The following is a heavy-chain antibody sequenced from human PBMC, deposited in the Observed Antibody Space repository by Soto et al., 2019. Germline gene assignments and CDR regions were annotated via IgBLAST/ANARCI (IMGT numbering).Heavy chain of an antibody. V-gene: IGHV3-23*01. CDR2: ISKSGATT. CDR3: AKNQWGNAFDI. CDR1: GFTFSTYA. Sequence: EVQLFESGGGLIQPGGSLRLSCAASGFTFSTYAMTWVRQALGKGLEWVSTISKSGATTYYADSVRGRFTISRDNPKSTLYLQMNSLRAEDTVLYYCAKNQWGNAFDIWGQGTMLTVSS. J-gene: IGHJ3*02. D-gene: IGHD3-16*01.